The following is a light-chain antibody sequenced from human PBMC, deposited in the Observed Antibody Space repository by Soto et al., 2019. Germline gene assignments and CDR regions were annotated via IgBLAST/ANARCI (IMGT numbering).Light chain of an antibody. CDR3: CSYTSSNTLV. Sequence: QSALTQPASVSGSPGQSITISCTGTSSDVGRYNYVSWYQQHPGKAPKLMIFDVNNRPSGVSNRFSGSKSGNTASLTISGLQAEDEADYYCCSYTSSNTLVFGRGTKLTVL. CDR2: DVN. J-gene: IGLJ2*01. CDR1: SSDVGRYNY. V-gene: IGLV2-14*01.